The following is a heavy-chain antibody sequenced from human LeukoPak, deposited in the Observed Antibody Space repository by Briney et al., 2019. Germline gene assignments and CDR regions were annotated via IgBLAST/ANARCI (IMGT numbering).Heavy chain of an antibody. J-gene: IGHJ4*02. Sequence: ASVKVSCKASGYTFTSYDINWVRQATGQGLEWMGWMNPNSGNTGYAQKLQGRVTMTRNTSISTAYMELSSLRSEDTAVYYCARANYYDSELDYWGQGTLVTVSS. CDR1: GYTFTSYD. D-gene: IGHD3-22*01. V-gene: IGHV1-8*01. CDR2: MNPNSGNT. CDR3: ARANYYDSELDY.